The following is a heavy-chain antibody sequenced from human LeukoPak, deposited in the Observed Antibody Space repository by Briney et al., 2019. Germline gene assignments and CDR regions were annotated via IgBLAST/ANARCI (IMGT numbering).Heavy chain of an antibody. Sequence: SETLSLTCTVSGGAITNYYWSWIRQPPGKGLEWIGYMYYSGSTNYNPSLKSRVTMSVDTSNNQISLKMTSLTAADTAVYYCARGDRDPSRPDYWGQGTLVTVSS. J-gene: IGHJ4*02. CDR2: MYYSGST. V-gene: IGHV4-59*01. D-gene: IGHD1-26*01. CDR1: GGAITNYY. CDR3: ARGDRDPSRPDY.